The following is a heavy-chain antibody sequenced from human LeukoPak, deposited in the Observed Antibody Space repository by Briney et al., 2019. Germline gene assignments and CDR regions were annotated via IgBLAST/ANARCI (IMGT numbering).Heavy chain of an antibody. Sequence: SSETLSLTCTVSGGSISSGGYYWSWIRQHPGKGLEWIGYIYYSGSTNYNSSLKSRVTISVDTSKNQFSLNLSSVTAADTAVYYCARRRPVATPGGYFDYWGQGTLVTVSS. CDR3: ARRRPVATPGGYFDY. V-gene: IGHV4-31*03. J-gene: IGHJ4*02. CDR2: IYYSGST. D-gene: IGHD4-23*01. CDR1: GGSISSGGYY.